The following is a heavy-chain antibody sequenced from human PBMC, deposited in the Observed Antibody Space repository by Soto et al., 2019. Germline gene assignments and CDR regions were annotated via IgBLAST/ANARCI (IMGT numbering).Heavy chain of an antibody. CDR1: GSCITSYY. CDR3: ARLGYYDSSGYYYYFHY. D-gene: IGHD3-22*01. CDR2: IYYSGST. Sequence: SETLSLTCTVSGSCITSYYWSCIQQPSGKGLEWIGYIYYSGSTNYNPSLKSRVTISVDTSKNQFSLKLSSVTAADTAVYYCARLGYYDSSGYYYYFHYWGQGTLVTVS. V-gene: IGHV4-59*08. J-gene: IGHJ4*02.